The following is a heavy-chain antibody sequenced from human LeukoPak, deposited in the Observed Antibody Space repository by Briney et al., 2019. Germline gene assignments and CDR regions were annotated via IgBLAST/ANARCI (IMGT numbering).Heavy chain of an antibody. CDR2: IHSGGRT. J-gene: IGHJ4*02. V-gene: IGHV3-66*01. Sequence: PGGSLRLSCAASGLTVSSNFMTWVRQAPGKGLGWVSVIHSGGRTYYADSVRGRFTISRDNSKNTVYLQMNSLRAEDTAVYYCAKGWSGESFGAQFDYWGQGTLVTVSS. CDR3: AKGWSGESFGAQFDY. D-gene: IGHD3-10*01. CDR1: GLTVSSNF.